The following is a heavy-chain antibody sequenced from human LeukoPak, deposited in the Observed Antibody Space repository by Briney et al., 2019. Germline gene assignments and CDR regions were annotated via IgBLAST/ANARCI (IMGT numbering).Heavy chain of an antibody. V-gene: IGHV4-4*09. CDR1: GDSISSSY. D-gene: IGHD2-21*01. Sequence: SETLSLTCTVSGDSISSSYWSWIRQPPGRGLEWIGYLYTGGNTNYNPFLKSRVTISLNTSKNQFSLILNSVTAADTAVYYCARHNTYCGGDCYDYWGQGTLVTVSS. J-gene: IGHJ4*02. CDR2: LYTGGNT. CDR3: ARHNTYCGGDCYDY.